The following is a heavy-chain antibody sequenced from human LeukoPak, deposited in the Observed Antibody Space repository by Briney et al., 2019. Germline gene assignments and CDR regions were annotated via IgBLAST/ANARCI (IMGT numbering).Heavy chain of an antibody. CDR3: ARDLYSNGWGYFDY. D-gene: IGHD6-19*01. J-gene: IGHJ4*02. Sequence: SETLSLTCTISGYSISSGYYWGWIRQPPGKGLEWIGSIYHSGSTYYNPSLKSRVTISLDTSENQFSLKLSSVTAADTAVYYCARDLYSNGWGYFDYWGQGTLATVSS. CDR2: IYHSGST. V-gene: IGHV4-38-2*02. CDR1: GYSISSGYY.